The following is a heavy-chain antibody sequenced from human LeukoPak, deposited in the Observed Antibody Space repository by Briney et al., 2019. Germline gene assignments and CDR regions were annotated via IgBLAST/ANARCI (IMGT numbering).Heavy chain of an antibody. J-gene: IGHJ5*02. Sequence: GGSLRLSCAASGFAFSSYAMSWVRQAPGKGLEWVSAISASGGTTFYADSVKGRFTISRDNIKNTLYLQMHSLGAEDTAIYYCAKEPREYCSRTSCPNWLDPWGLGTLVTVSS. D-gene: IGHD2-2*01. CDR2: ISASGGTT. CDR1: GFAFSSYA. CDR3: AKEPREYCSRTSCPNWLDP. V-gene: IGHV3-23*01.